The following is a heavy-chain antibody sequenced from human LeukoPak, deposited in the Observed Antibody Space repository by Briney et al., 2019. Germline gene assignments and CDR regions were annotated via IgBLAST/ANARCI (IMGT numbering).Heavy chain of an antibody. D-gene: IGHD1-26*01. J-gene: IGHJ5*02. CDR1: GFTFSSYA. Sequence: GALRLSCAASGFTFSSYAMHWVRQAPGKGLEYVSAISSNGGSTYYANSVKGRFTISRDNSKNTLYLQMNSLRAEDTAVYYCARPRSYPGGPFDPWGQGTLVTVSS. V-gene: IGHV3-64*01. CDR3: ARPRSYPGGPFDP. CDR2: ISSNGGST.